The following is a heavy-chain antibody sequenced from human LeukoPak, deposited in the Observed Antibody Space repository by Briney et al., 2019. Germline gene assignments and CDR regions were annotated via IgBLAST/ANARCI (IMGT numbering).Heavy chain of an antibody. Sequence: GSLRLSCVASGFTFTDYFMSWVRQAPGKGLEWVGRIKSKTDGGTTDYAAPVKGRFTISRDDSKNTLYLQMNSLKTEDTAVYYCTTGLESIVVVPAASDAFDIWGQGTMVTVSS. J-gene: IGHJ3*02. CDR2: IKSKTDGGTT. D-gene: IGHD2-2*01. CDR3: TTGLESIVVVPAASDAFDI. V-gene: IGHV3-15*01. CDR1: GFTFTDYF.